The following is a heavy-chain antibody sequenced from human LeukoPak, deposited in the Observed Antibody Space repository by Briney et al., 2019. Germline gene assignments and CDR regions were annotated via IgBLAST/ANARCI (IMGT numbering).Heavy chain of an antibody. CDR2: INSDGSRI. D-gene: IGHD3-16*01. V-gene: IGHV3-74*01. J-gene: IGHJ4*02. CDR3: AKDVAYTFDS. CDR1: GFTFSSHW. Sequence: GGSLRLSCAASGFTFSSHWMHWVRQAPGKGLVWVSRINSDGSRISYADSVKGRFTISRDNAKNTVYLQMNSLRAEDTAVYYCAKDVAYTFDSWGQGTLVTVSS.